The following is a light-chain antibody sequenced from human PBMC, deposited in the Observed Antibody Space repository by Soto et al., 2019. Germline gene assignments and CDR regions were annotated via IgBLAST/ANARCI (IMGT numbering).Light chain of an antibody. CDR2: GNS. CDR1: SSNIGAGYD. V-gene: IGLV1-40*01. J-gene: IGLJ3*02. CDR3: QSYDSSLSNSWL. Sequence: QSVLTQPPSVSGAPGQRVTISCTGSSSNIGAGYDVHWYQQLPGTAPKLLIYGNSNRPSGVPDRFSGSKSGTSASLAITGLQAEDEADYYCQSYDSSLSNSWLFGGGTKLTVL.